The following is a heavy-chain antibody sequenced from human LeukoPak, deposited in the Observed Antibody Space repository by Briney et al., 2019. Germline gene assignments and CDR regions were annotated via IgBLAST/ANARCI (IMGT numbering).Heavy chain of an antibody. CDR3: ARSDGYGLVGI. CDR1: GASLSGYY. Sequence: SETLSLTCAVYGASLSGYYWSWIRQPPGKGLGWIGEINHSENTNYNPSLKSRVTISVDTSKNQFSLKLSSVTAADTAVYYCARSDGYGLVGIWGQGTMVTVSS. J-gene: IGHJ3*02. D-gene: IGHD3-10*01. V-gene: IGHV4-34*01. CDR2: INHSENT.